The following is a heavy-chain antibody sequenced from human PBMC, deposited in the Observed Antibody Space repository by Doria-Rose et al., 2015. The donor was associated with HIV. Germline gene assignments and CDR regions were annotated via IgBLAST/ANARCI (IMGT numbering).Heavy chain of an antibody. CDR2: ISWNSGSI. CDR3: AKGWGYYYDSSGYSDY. Sequence: VQLVQSGGGLVQPGRSLRLSCAASGFTFDDYAMHWVRQAPGKGLEWVSGISWNSGSIGYADSVKGRFTISRDNAKSSLYLQMNSLRAEDTALYYCAKGWGYYYDSSGYSDYWGQGTLVTVSS. V-gene: IGHV3-9*01. D-gene: IGHD3-22*01. CDR1: GFTFDDYA. J-gene: IGHJ4*02.